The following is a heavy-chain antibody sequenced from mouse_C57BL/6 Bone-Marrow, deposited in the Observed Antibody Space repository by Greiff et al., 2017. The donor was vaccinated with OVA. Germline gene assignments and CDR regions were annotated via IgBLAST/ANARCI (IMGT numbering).Heavy chain of an antibody. CDR3: TRAGLGD. D-gene: IGHD3-3*01. CDR2: IYPGNSDT. J-gene: IGHJ1*03. V-gene: IGHV1-5*01. CDR1: GYTFTSYW. Sequence: VQLKESGTVLARPGASVKMSCKTSGYTFTSYWMHWVKPRPGQGLEWIGAIYPGNSDTCYNQKFQGQAKLTAVPSASTEYMELSSEKNEDSADNYCTRAGLGDWGKGTTVTGSA.